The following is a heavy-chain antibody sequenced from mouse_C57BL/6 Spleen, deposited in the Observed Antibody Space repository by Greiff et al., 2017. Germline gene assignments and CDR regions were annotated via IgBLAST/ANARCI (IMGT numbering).Heavy chain of an antibody. Sequence: VQLQQSGPELVKPGASVKISCKASGYAFSSSWMNWVKQRPGKGLEWIGRIYPGDGDTNYNGKFKGKATLTADKPSSTAYMQLSSLTSEDSAVYFCAREGITTRTWFAYWGQGTLVTVSA. CDR2: IYPGDGDT. V-gene: IGHV1-82*01. J-gene: IGHJ3*01. CDR3: AREGITTRTWFAY. D-gene: IGHD1-1*01. CDR1: GYAFSSSW.